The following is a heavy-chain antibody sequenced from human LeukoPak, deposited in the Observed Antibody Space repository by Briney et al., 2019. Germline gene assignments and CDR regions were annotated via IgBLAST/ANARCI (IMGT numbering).Heavy chain of an antibody. Sequence: ASVKVSCKASGYTFTSYYMHWVRQAPGQGLEWMGIINPSGGSTSYAQKFQGRVTMTRDTSTSTVYMELSSLRSEDTAVYYCARGVVGSSGYFGAFDIWGQGTMVTVSS. CDR1: GYTFTSYY. J-gene: IGHJ3*02. CDR2: INPSGGST. V-gene: IGHV1-46*01. CDR3: ARGVVGSSGYFGAFDI. D-gene: IGHD3-22*01.